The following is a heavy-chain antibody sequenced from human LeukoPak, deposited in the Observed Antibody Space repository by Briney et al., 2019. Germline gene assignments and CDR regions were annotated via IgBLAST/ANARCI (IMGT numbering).Heavy chain of an antibody. J-gene: IGHJ4*02. V-gene: IGHV4-34*01. Sequence: PSETLSFTCAGYGGSFIGYYWSWIRQPPGKGLEWIGEINHSGSTNYNPSLKSRVTISVDTSKNQFSLKLSSVTAADTAVYYCARGVGSRDYWGQGTLVTVSS. D-gene: IGHD2-15*01. CDR1: GGSFIGYY. CDR2: INHSGST. CDR3: ARGVGSRDY.